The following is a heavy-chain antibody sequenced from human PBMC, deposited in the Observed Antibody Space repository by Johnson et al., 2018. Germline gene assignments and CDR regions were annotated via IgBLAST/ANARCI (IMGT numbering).Heavy chain of an antibody. Sequence: EVQLVESGGGLVQPGRSLRLSCAASGFTFDDYAMHRVRQAPGKGLEWVSGISWNSGSIGYADSVKGRFTSSRDNDKNSLYLQMNSLRAEDTALYYCAKAEVLVATIYYYGMDVWGQGTTVTVSS. D-gene: IGHD5-12*01. CDR1: GFTFDDYA. V-gene: IGHV3-9*01. CDR3: AKAEVLVATIYYYGMDV. CDR2: ISWNSGSI. J-gene: IGHJ6*02.